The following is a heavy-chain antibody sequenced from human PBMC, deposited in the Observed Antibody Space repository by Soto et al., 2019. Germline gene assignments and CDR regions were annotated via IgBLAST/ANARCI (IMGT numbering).Heavy chain of an antibody. CDR3: ARGSREAEVWYYGMDV. Sequence: EVQLVESGGGLVKSGGSLRLSCAASGFTFSSYSMNWVRQAPGKGLEWVSSISSSSSYIYYADSVKGRFTISRDNAKNSLYLQMNSLRAEDTAVYYCARGSREAEVWYYGMDVWGQGTTVTVSS. CDR1: GFTFSSYS. V-gene: IGHV3-21*01. CDR2: ISSSSSYI. D-gene: IGHD3-16*01. J-gene: IGHJ6*02.